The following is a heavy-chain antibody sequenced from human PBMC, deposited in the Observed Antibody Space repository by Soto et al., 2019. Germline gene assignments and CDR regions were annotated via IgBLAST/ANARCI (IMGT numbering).Heavy chain of an antibody. V-gene: IGHV1-69*13. CDR1: GGTFSSYA. D-gene: IGHD3-22*01. CDR3: ARASTNYYDSSGYYSY. Sequence: GASVKVSFKASGGTFSSYAISWLRQAPGQGLEWMGGIIPIFGTANYAQKFRGRVTITADESTSTAYMELSSLRSEDTAVYYCARASTNYYDSSGYYSYWGQGTLVTVSS. CDR2: IIPIFGTA. J-gene: IGHJ4*02.